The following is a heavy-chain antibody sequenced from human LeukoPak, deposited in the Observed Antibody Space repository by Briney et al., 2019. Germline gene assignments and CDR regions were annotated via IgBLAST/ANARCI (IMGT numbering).Heavy chain of an antibody. V-gene: IGHV3-66*01. CDR2: ISSAGTT. Sequence: GGSLRLSSAASGFTVSSSYASWVRQAPGKGLEWVSIISSAGTTYYADSVKGRFTISRDNSKNTVYLQVNSLRDEDTAVYYCARDLEAANTYYFDYWGQGTMVTVSS. J-gene: IGHJ4*02. CDR1: GFTVSSSY. D-gene: IGHD6-13*01. CDR3: ARDLEAANTYYFDY.